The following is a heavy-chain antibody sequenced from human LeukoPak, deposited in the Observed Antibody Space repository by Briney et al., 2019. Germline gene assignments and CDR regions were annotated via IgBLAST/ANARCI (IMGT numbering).Heavy chain of an antibody. V-gene: IGHV4-39*07. CDR1: GGSISSSSYY. CDR3: ASNPPGKTVGWHMDY. CDR2: IYYSGTT. J-gene: IGHJ4*02. D-gene: IGHD6-19*01. Sequence: PSETLSLTCTVSGGSISSSSYYWGWIRQTPGEGLEWIATIYYSGTTYYNPSLKSRVTISVDTSKNQFSLKLSSVTAADTAVYYCASNPPGKTVGWHMDYWGQGTLVTVSS.